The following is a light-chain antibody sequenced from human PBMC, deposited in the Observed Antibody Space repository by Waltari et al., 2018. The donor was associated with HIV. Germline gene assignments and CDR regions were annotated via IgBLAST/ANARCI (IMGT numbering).Light chain of an antibody. CDR2: AAS. Sequence: DIQMTQSPSSLSASIGDRVTITCRASESINKYLNWYQHKPGKAPILLIYAASSLQSGVPSMFSGSGSGTDFTLTINSLQPEDFATYSCQQTYSTPWTFGQGTKVEI. J-gene: IGKJ1*01. V-gene: IGKV1-39*01. CDR3: QQTYSTPWT. CDR1: ESINKY.